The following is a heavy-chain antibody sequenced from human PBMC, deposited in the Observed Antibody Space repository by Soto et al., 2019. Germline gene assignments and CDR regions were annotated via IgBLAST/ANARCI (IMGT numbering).Heavy chain of an antibody. D-gene: IGHD2-2*02. Sequence: SVKVSCKVSGYTLTELSMHWVRQAPGKGLEWMGGIIPIFGTANYAQKFQGRVTITADESTSTAYMELSSLRSEDTAVYYCARPSPNCSSTSCYRQPVYYYYYYGMDVWGQGTTVTVSS. CDR3: ARPSPNCSSTSCYRQPVYYYYYYGMDV. V-gene: IGHV1-69*13. CDR2: IIPIFGTA. J-gene: IGHJ6*02. CDR1: GYTLTELS.